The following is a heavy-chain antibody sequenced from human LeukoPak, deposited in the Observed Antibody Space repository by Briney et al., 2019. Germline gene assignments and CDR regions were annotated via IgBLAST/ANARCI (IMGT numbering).Heavy chain of an antibody. V-gene: IGHV4-39*07. Sequence: SETLSLTCTVSGGSISSSSYYWGWIRQPPGKGLEWIGSIYYSGSTYYNPSLKSRVTISVDTSKNQFSLKLSSVTAADTAVYYCARGWFGELPSYYYYMDVWGKGTTVTISS. J-gene: IGHJ6*03. CDR1: GGSISSSSYY. D-gene: IGHD3-10*01. CDR3: ARGWFGELPSYYYYMDV. CDR2: IYYSGST.